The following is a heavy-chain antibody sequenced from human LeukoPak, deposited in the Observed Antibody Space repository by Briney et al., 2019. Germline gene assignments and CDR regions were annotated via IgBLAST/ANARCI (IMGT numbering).Heavy chain of an antibody. CDR1: GGSIGSTNW. Sequence: SETLSLTCDVSGGSIGSTNWWRWVRQPPGQGLEWIGEISLTGETNYNPSLNGRVTMSLDKSRNQLSLKLTSVTAADTAIYYCSRESGAFCPFGYWGQGTLVIVPP. CDR2: ISLTGET. J-gene: IGHJ4*02. D-gene: IGHD1-26*01. CDR3: SRESGAFCPFGY. V-gene: IGHV4-4*02.